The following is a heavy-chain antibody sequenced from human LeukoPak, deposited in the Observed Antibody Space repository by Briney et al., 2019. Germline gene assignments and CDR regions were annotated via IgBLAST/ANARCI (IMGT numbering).Heavy chain of an antibody. Sequence: SETLSLTCTVPGGSISSYYWSWIRQPPGKGLEWIGSIYYSGSTYYNPSLKSRVTISVDTSKNQFSLKLSSVTAADTAVYYCARVEFGSRVWGSSTYYFDYWGQGTLVTVSS. V-gene: IGHV4-59*12. D-gene: IGHD3-16*01. CDR1: GGSISSYY. CDR2: IYYSGST. J-gene: IGHJ4*02. CDR3: ARVEFGSRVWGSSTYYFDY.